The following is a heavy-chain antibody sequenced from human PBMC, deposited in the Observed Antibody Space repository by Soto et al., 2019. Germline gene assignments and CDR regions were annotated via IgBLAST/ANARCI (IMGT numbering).Heavy chain of an antibody. CDR3: ARGGRFWSGIDY. CDR1: GYSFTSYW. CDR2: IYPGDSDT. D-gene: IGHD3-3*01. Sequence: GEALKISCKRSGYSFTSYWIGWVRQMPGKGLDWMGIIYPGDSDTRYSPSFQGHVTISADKSISTDYLQWSSLKASETAMYYCARGGRFWSGIDYWGQGTLVTVSS. J-gene: IGHJ4*02. V-gene: IGHV5-51*01.